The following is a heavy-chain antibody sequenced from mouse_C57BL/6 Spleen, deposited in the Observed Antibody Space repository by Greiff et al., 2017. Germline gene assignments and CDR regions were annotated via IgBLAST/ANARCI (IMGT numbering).Heavy chain of an antibody. J-gene: IGHJ2*01. CDR3: ARFVYYDYGGGY. D-gene: IGHD2-4*01. CDR2: IDPSDSYT. V-gene: IGHV1-50*01. CDR1: GYTFTSYW. Sequence: QVQLQQSGAELVKPGASVKLSCKASGYTFTSYWMQWVKQRPGQGLEWIGEIDPSDSYTNYNQKFKGKATLTVDTSSSTAYMQLSSLTSEDSAVYYCARFVYYDYGGGYWGQGTTLTVSS.